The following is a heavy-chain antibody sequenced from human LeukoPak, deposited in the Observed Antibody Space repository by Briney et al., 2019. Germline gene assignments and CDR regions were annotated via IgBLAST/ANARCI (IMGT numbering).Heavy chain of an antibody. CDR1: GFTFSSYG. CDR2: ISSSSSYI. Sequence: SGGSLRLSCAASGFTFSSYGMHWVRQAPGKGLEWVSSISSSSSYIYYADSVKGRFTISRDNAKNSLYLQINSLRAEDTAVYYRARDPYSGGYGDYYYYYMDVWGKGTTVTISS. J-gene: IGHJ6*03. CDR3: ARDPYSGGYGDYYYYYMDV. D-gene: IGHD1-26*01. V-gene: IGHV3-21*01.